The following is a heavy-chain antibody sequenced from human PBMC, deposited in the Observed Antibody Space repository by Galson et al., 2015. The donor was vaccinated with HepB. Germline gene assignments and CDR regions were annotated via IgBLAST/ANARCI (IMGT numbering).Heavy chain of an antibody. CDR2: IKQDGSEK. CDR3: ARILIIAAAGTRPLAFDY. CDR1: GFTFSSYW. J-gene: IGHJ4*02. V-gene: IGHV3-7*03. D-gene: IGHD6-13*01. Sequence: SLRLSCAASGFTFSSYWMSWVRQAPGKGLEWVANIKQDGSEKYYVDSVKGRFTISRDNAKNSLYLQMNSLRAEDTAVYYCARILIIAAAGTRPLAFDYWGQGTLVTVSS.